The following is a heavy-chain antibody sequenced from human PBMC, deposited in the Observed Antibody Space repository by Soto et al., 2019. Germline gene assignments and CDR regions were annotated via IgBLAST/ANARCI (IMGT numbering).Heavy chain of an antibody. D-gene: IGHD3-16*01. J-gene: IGHJ4*02. CDR2: ISYDGSNK. Sequence: GGSLRLSCAASGFTFSSYGMHWVRQAPGKGLEWVAVISYDGSNKYYADSVKGRFTISRDNSKNTLYLQMNSLRAEDTAVYYCAKEESLFDYVWGSYDYWGQGTLVTVSS. CDR3: AKEESLFDYVWGSYDY. V-gene: IGHV3-30*18. CDR1: GFTFSSYG.